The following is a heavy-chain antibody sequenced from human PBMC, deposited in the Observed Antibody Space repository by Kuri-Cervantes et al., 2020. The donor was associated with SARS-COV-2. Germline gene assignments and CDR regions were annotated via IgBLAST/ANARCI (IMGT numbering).Heavy chain of an antibody. CDR2: IWYDGSNK. D-gene: IGHD1-7*01. J-gene: IGHJ6*02. CDR3: ARCSGITGTDFYYYYGMDV. CDR1: GFTFSSYG. V-gene: IGHV3-33*01. Sequence: LSLTCAASGFTFSSYGMHWVRQAPGKGLEWVAVIWYDGSNKYYADSVKGRFTISRDNSTNTLYLQMNSLRAEDTAVYYCARCSGITGTDFYYYYGMDVWGQGTTVTVSS.